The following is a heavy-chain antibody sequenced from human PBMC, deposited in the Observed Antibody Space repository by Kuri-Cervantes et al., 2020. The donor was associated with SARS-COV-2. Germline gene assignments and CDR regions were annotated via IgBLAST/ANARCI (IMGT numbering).Heavy chain of an antibody. Sequence: SLKISCAASGFTFDDYAMHWVRQAPGKGLEWVSGISWNSGSIGYADSVKGRFTISRDNAKNSLYLQMNSLRAEDTAVYYCARDPSQGRADIWGQGTMVTVSS. CDR1: GFTFDDYA. J-gene: IGHJ3*02. CDR2: ISWNSGSI. V-gene: IGHV3-9*01. CDR3: ARDPSQGRADI.